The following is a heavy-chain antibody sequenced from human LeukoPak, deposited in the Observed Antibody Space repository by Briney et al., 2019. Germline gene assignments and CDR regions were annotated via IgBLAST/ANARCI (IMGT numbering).Heavy chain of an antibody. CDR1: GGSFSGYY. CDR3: VRGYYEITGYWYFDY. D-gene: IGHD3-22*01. Sequence: SETLSLTCAVYGGSFSGYYWSWIRQPPGKGLEWIGEINHSGSTNYNPPLESRVTISVDTSKNQFSLKLSSVNAADTAVYYCVRGYYEITGYWYFDYWGQGTLVTVSS. CDR2: INHSGST. V-gene: IGHV4-34*01. J-gene: IGHJ4*02.